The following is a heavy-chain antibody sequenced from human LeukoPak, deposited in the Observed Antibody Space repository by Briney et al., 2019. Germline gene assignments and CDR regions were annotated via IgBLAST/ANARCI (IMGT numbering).Heavy chain of an antibody. CDR3: ARIGGIQLWPAVDY. J-gene: IGHJ4*02. V-gene: IGHV4-61*05. D-gene: IGHD5-18*01. Sequence: SETLSLTCTVSGGSISSSSYYWGWIRQPPGKGLEWIGYIYYSGSTNYNPSLKSRVTISVDTSKNQFSLKLSSVTAADSAVYYCARIGGIQLWPAVDYWGQGTLVTVSS. CDR1: GGSISSSSYY. CDR2: IYYSGST.